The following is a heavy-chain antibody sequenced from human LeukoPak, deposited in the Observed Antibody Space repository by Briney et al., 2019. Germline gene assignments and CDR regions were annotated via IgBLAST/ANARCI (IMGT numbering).Heavy chain of an antibody. J-gene: IGHJ6*02. CDR1: GVTFSSYW. Sequence: PGGSLRLSCAASGVTFSSYWMQWVRQAPGKGLVRVSRINSDGTSTSYADSVRGRFTISRDIARTTVYLQMNSLRVEDTAVYYCTYPKYYYYGMDVWGQGTTVTVSS. CDR2: INSDGTST. CDR3: TYPKYYYYGMDV. V-gene: IGHV3-74*01.